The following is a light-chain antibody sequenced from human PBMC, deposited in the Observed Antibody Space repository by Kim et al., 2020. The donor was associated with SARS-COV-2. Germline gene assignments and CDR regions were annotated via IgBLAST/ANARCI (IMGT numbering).Light chain of an antibody. CDR2: DAT. V-gene: IGLV2-14*01. J-gene: IGLJ1*01. CDR3: TSYTTSGTLV. Sequence: QSALTQPASVSGSPGQSITISCTGTYSDVGAYKYVSWYQQRPGNAPKLMIYDATRRPSGVSDRFFGSKSGNTASLTISGLQAEDEADYYCTSYTTSGTLVFGTGTKVTVL. CDR1: YSDVGAYKY.